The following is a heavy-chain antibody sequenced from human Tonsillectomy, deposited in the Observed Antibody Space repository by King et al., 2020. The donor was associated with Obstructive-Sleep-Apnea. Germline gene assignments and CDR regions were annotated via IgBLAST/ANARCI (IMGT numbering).Heavy chain of an antibody. CDR2: ISSSSTYT. CDR3: ARAAPPTNKPIDY. CDR1: GFTISDYY. J-gene: IGHJ4*02. Sequence: VQLVESGGGLVKPGGSLRLSCTASGFTISDYYMSLIRQAPGKGLEWVSYISSSSTYTNYSDSVKGRFTISRDNAKNSLYLQMNSLRAEDTAVYYCARAAPPTNKPIDYWGQGTLVTVSS. V-gene: IGHV3-11*06. D-gene: IGHD1-1*01.